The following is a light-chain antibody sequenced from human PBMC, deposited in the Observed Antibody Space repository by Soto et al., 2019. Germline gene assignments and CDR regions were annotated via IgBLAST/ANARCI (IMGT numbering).Light chain of an antibody. J-gene: IGLJ3*02. CDR2: SND. V-gene: IGLV1-44*01. Sequence: QAVVTQPPSASGTAGQVVTISCSGSDSNIGSNSVNWYQHLPGMAPKLLTHSNDHRPSGVADRFSGSKSGTSASLAISGLQSEDEADYYCAAWDDILNGWVFGGGTKLTVL. CDR1: DSNIGSNS. CDR3: AAWDDILNGWV.